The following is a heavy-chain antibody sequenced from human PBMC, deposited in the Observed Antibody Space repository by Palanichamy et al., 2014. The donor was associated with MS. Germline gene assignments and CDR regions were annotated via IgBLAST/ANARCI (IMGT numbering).Heavy chain of an antibody. CDR1: GFAFGAYA. CDR3: TRPLTYWPQWMSYFDS. J-gene: IGHJ4*02. D-gene: IGHD5-24*01. CDR2: QKQSSCGTP. Sequence: EVTAGGGLGEGLVQPGRSLTLSCSASGFAFGAYAMSWVRAVSRKGAGVGCFHQKQSSCGTPEYAASVKDRFRISRDDSKGVAYLEMNSLRIEDTAVYYCTRPLTYWPQWMSYFDSWGQGNLVTVSS. V-gene: IGHV3-49*04.